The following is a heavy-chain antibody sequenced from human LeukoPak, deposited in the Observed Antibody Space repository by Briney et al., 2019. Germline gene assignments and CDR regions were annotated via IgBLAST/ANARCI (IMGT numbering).Heavy chain of an antibody. CDR1: GYTFTSYG. V-gene: IGHV1-18*01. Sequence: PGASVKVSCKASGYTFTSYGISWVRQAPGQGFEWMGWISAYNGNRNSAQKFQGRVTMTTDTSTSTAYMELRSLRSDDTAVYYCARETVDDILTGYYIEDYWGQGTLVTVSS. J-gene: IGHJ4*02. CDR3: ARETVDDILTGYYIEDY. CDR2: ISAYNGNR. D-gene: IGHD3-9*01.